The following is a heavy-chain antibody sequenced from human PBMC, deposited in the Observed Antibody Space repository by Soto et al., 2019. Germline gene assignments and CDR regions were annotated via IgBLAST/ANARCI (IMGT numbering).Heavy chain of an antibody. CDR1: GGSISSYY. J-gene: IGHJ4*02. Sequence: SETLSLTCTVSGGSISSYYWSWIRQPPGKRLEWIGYIYYSGSTNYNPSLKSRVTISVDTSKNQFSLKLSSVTAADTAVYYCASHPYYDFWSGYPGGIFDYWGQGTLVTVSS. CDR2: IYYSGST. D-gene: IGHD3-3*01. CDR3: ASHPYYDFWSGYPGGIFDY. V-gene: IGHV4-59*01.